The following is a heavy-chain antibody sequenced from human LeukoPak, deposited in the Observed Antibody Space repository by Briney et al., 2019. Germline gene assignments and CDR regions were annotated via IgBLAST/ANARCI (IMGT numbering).Heavy chain of an antibody. CDR2: MWYDGSNK. D-gene: IGHD5-18*01. Sequence: GRSLRLSCAASGFTFSNYGMHWVRQAPGKGLEWVAVMWYDGSNKYYTGSVKGRFTISRDNSKNTLYLQMNSLRAEDTAVYYCAREDTSLVIAYWGQGTLVTVSS. J-gene: IGHJ4*02. CDR1: GFTFSNYG. CDR3: AREDTSLVIAY. V-gene: IGHV3-33*01.